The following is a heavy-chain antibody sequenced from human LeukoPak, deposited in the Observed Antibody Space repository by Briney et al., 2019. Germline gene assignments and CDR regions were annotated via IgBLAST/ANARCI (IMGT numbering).Heavy chain of an antibody. D-gene: IGHD3-16*01. Sequence: GGPLRLSCAASGFTFDDYAMHWVRQAPGKGLEWVSGISWNSGSIGYADSVKGRFTISRDNAKNTLYLQMNSLRAEDTAVYYCAKDRGGAMNRASFDYWGQGTLVTVSS. V-gene: IGHV3-9*01. J-gene: IGHJ4*02. CDR1: GFTFDDYA. CDR2: ISWNSGSI. CDR3: AKDRGGAMNRASFDY.